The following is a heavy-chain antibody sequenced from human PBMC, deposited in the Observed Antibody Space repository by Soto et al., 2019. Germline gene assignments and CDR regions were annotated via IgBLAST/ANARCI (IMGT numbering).Heavy chain of an antibody. CDR3: ARGSTDSYPGSRIFDF. J-gene: IGHJ4*02. Sequence: EVQLLESGGGLVQPGGSLRLSCAASGLSFSSHHMNWVRQAAGKGLEWVSAIGGTGTDRWYASSVKGRFTISRDNSRNMLFLEMDSLRAEDTAVYYCARGSTDSYPGSRIFDFWGRGTLVTVSS. CDR1: GLSFSSHH. V-gene: IGHV3-23*01. D-gene: IGHD3-10*01. CDR2: IGGTGTDR.